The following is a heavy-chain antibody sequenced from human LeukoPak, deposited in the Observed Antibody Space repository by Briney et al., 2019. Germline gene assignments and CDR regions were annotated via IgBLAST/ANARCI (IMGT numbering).Heavy chain of an antibody. D-gene: IGHD2-21*01. J-gene: IGHJ4*02. CDR2: IYYSGII. V-gene: IGHV4-39*01. Sequence: SETLSLTCTVSAGSISSSSYYWGWIRQPPGKGLEWIGSIYYSGIIYYNPSLKSRVTISVDTSKNQFSLNLSSVTAADTAVYYCARQSRGGGPGDYWGQGTLVTVSS. CDR1: AGSISSSSYY. CDR3: ARQSRGGGPGDY.